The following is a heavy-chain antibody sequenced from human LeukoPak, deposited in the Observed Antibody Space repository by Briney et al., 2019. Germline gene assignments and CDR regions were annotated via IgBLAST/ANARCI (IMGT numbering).Heavy chain of an antibody. V-gene: IGHV1-69*13. Sequence: SVKVSCKASGGTFSSYAISWVRQAPGQGLDWMGGIIPIFGTANYAQKFQGRVTITADESTSTAYMELSSLRSEDTAVYYCARDSHCSSTSCYPGHYFDYWGQGTLVTVSS. CDR2: IIPIFGTA. CDR3: ARDSHCSSTSCYPGHYFDY. D-gene: IGHD2-2*01. CDR1: GGTFSSYA. J-gene: IGHJ4*02.